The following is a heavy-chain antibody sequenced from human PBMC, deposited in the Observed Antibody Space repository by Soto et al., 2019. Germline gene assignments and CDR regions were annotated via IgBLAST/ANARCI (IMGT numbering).Heavy chain of an antibody. D-gene: IGHD6-13*01. J-gene: IGHJ4*02. CDR2: ISGSGGST. CDR1: GFTFSNYA. CDR3: AKDQGSSWYEIDY. V-gene: IGHV3-23*01. Sequence: EVQLLESGGGLVQPGGSLRLSCAASGFTFSNYAVTWVRQAPGKGLEWVSTISGSGGSTYYADSVKGRFTISRDNSKNTLYLKMNSLRAEDPAVYYCAKDQGSSWYEIDYWGQGTLVTVS.